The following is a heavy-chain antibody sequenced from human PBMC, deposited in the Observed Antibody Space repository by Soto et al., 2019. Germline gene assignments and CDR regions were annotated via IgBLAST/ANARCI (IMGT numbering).Heavy chain of an antibody. CDR3: ARGSDYYDSSGYYILDY. CDR2: ISAYNGNT. CDR1: GYTFTSYG. D-gene: IGHD3-22*01. J-gene: IGHJ4*02. V-gene: IGHV1-18*01. Sequence: ASVKVSCKASGYTFTSYGISWVRQAPGQGLEWMGWISAYNGNTNYAQKLQGRVTMTTDTSTSTAYMELRSLRSDDTAVYYCARGSDYYDSSGYYILDYWGQGTLVTVSS.